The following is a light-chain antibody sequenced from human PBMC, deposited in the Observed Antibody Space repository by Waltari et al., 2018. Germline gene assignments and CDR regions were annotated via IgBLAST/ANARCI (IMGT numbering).Light chain of an antibody. V-gene: IGLV2-11*01. Sequence: QSALTQPRSVSGSPGQSVTISCPGASSDVGSNNRFSWYQQPPGTAPKLIIHDVDKRPSGVPDRFSGSKSGNTASLTISGLQGEDEADYYCCSYAGRYTWVFGGGTKLTVL. CDR1: SSDVGSNNR. CDR2: DVD. J-gene: IGLJ3*02. CDR3: CSYAGRYTWV.